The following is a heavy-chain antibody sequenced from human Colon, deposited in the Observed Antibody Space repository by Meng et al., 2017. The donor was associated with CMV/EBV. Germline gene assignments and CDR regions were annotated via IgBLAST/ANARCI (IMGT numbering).Heavy chain of an antibody. CDR2: IWYDGSNK. J-gene: IGHJ4*02. D-gene: IGHD6-19*01. Sequence: GGSLRLSCAASGFTFSSYGMHWVRQAPGKGLEWVAVIWYDGSNKYYGDSVKGRFTISRDNSKNTLYLQMSSLRAEDTAVYYCAKPGRTSGWYFVDDWGQGTLVTVSS. CDR3: AKPGRTSGWYFVDD. CDR1: GFTFSSYG. V-gene: IGHV3-33*06.